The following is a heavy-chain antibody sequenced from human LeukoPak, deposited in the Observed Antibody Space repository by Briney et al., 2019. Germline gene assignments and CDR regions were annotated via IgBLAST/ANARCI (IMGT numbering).Heavy chain of an antibody. Sequence: PGRSLRLSCAASGFTFSIYAMSWVRQAPGKGLEWVSSISDTSAYIYYSDSVKGRFTISRDNSKNTLYLQMNSLRAEDTAVYYCAKDRVAGSRKFDYWGQGTLVTVSS. CDR2: ISDTSAYI. J-gene: IGHJ4*02. D-gene: IGHD6-19*01. CDR1: GFTFSIYA. CDR3: AKDRVAGSRKFDY. V-gene: IGHV3-23*01.